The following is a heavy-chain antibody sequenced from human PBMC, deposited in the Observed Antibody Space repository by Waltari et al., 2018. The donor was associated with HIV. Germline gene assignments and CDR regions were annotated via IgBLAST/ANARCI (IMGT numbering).Heavy chain of an antibody. CDR1: GFTLVNDW. CDR3: TIDHKSGWYNDWFDP. CDR2: IKSRTDGGTT. D-gene: IGHD6-19*01. J-gene: IGHJ5*02. V-gene: IGHV3-15*01. Sequence: EVYLVESGGGLVRPVGSFRLSCEAFGFTLVNDWMSWVRQSPWKGLEWVGRIKSRTDGGTTDYAAPVKGRFIISRDDSKNMVYLQMNSLKIEDTAIYYCTIDHKSGWYNDWFDPWGQGSLVTVSS.